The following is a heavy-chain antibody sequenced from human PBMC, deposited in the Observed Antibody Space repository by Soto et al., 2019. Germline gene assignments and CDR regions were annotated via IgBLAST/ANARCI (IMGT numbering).Heavy chain of an antibody. Sequence: ASVKVSCKASGYSFTNYGVTWVRQAPGQGLEWMGWISAYNGDTHYAQNLQGRLTMTTDTSTSTGYMELRALGSDDTAVYFCARVEDYFDSSGYAHWGQGTLLTVSS. CDR3: ARVEDYFDSSGYAH. CDR1: GYSFTNYG. D-gene: IGHD3-22*01. CDR2: ISAYNGDT. J-gene: IGHJ1*01. V-gene: IGHV1-18*04.